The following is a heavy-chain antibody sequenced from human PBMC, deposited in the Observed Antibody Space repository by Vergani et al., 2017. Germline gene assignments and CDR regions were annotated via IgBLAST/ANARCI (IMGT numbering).Heavy chain of an antibody. V-gene: IGHV4-4*02. Sequence: QVQLQESGPGLVKPSGTLSLTCAVSGGSISSSNWWSWVRQPPGKGLEWIGEIYHSGNTNYNPSLKSRVPISVNKSTNQFSLHLSSVTAADTAVYYCGRGYGLGSYYIDYWGEGTLVTVSS. D-gene: IGHD3-10*01. CDR3: GRGYGLGSYYIDY. CDR2: IYHSGNT. J-gene: IGHJ4*02. CDR1: GGSISSSNW.